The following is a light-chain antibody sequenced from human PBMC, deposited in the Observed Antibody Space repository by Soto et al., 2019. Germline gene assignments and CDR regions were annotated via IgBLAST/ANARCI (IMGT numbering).Light chain of an antibody. Sequence: IRRTQSPSSLSASTGNRVTITCGASQGISSYLAWYQQKPGKAPKVLIYAASSLQSGVPSRFSGSGSGTEFTLTISSLQNDDFATYYCQQYNSYTWTFGQGTKVDIK. V-gene: IGKV1-8*01. CDR2: AAS. J-gene: IGKJ1*01. CDR3: QQYNSYTWT. CDR1: QGISSY.